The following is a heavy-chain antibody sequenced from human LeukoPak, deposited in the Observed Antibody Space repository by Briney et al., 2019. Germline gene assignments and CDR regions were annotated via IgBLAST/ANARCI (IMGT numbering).Heavy chain of an antibody. J-gene: IGHJ4*02. Sequence: PSETLSLTCTVSGGSISSYYCSWIRQPPGKGLEWIGYIYYSGSTNYNPSLKSRVTISVDTSKNQFSLKLSSVTAADTAVYYCARGAYYYDSSGYYPDYWGQGTLATVSS. CDR3: ARGAYYYDSSGYYPDY. V-gene: IGHV4-59*01. CDR2: IYYSGST. CDR1: GGSISSYY. D-gene: IGHD3-22*01.